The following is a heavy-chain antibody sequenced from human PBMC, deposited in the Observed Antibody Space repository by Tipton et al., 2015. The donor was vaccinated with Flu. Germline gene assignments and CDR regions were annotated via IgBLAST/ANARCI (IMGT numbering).Heavy chain of an antibody. D-gene: IGHD6-13*01. Sequence: TLSLTCSVSGIPMRSGIQSWSWIRQSAGKGLEWIGLTYTNGDTTYNPSLKSRVTISIDTSKNQLSLTLTSVTAADTAVYFCARGLRGGTAAGGYENWFDPWGQGSLVTVSS. CDR3: ARGLRGGTAAGGYENWFDP. V-gene: IGHV4-61*02. CDR1: GIPMRSGIQS. CDR2: TYTNGDT. J-gene: IGHJ5*02.